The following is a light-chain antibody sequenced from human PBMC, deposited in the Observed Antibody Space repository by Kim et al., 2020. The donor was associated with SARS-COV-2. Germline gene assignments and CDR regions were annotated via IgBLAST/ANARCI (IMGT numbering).Light chain of an antibody. Sequence: PGETATVSCRTSQTLSSNYLAWYQQKPGQAPRLLIYGASSRATGIPDRFSGSGSETDFTLTISRLDPEDFAMYYCQQYGTSPLTFGGGTKVDIK. CDR3: QQYGTSPLT. V-gene: IGKV3-20*01. CDR1: QTLSSNY. CDR2: GAS. J-gene: IGKJ4*01.